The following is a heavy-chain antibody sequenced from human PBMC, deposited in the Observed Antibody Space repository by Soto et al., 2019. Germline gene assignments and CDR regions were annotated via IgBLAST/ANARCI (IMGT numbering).Heavy chain of an antibody. V-gene: IGHV5-51*01. CDR1: GYSFTSYW. Sequence: GESLKISCKGSGYSFTSYWIGWVRQMPGKGLEWMGIIYPGDSDTRYSPSFQGQVTISADKSISTAYLQWSSLKASDTAMYYCARHQLYEIVPAAWFDPWGQGTLVTVSS. CDR2: IYPGDSDT. J-gene: IGHJ5*02. D-gene: IGHD2-2*01. CDR3: ARHQLYEIVPAAWFDP.